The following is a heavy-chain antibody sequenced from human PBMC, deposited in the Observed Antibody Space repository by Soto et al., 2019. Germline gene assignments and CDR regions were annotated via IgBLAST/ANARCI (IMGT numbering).Heavy chain of an antibody. CDR2: ITWDGGRT. V-gene: IGHV3-43*01. D-gene: IGHD5-18*01. CDR3: REDIIVDTALIRGYHFYGLDV. CDR1: GFTFDDYA. Sequence: PGGSLRLSCAASGFTFDDYAMQWVRQAPGEGLEWGSLITWDGGRTYYADSVKGRFTISRDKSKSSLYLQMNDLRTEDTALYYCREDIIVDTALIRGYHFYGLDVWGLGTTITVS. J-gene: IGHJ6*02.